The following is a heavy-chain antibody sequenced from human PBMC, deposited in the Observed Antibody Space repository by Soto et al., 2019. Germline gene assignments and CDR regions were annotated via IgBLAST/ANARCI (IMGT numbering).Heavy chain of an antibody. D-gene: IGHD5-18*01. CDR1: RFTFSGYA. V-gene: IGHV3-23*01. Sequence: EVQLLESGGGLVQPGGSLRLSCAASRFTFSGYAMSWVRQAPGKGLEWVSAVSGSGDSTYNADSVKGRFTIFRDNSKNTLYLQINSLRAEDTAVYYCAKDQGRGYSNGYSDYWGQGTLVTVSS. CDR2: VSGSGDST. J-gene: IGHJ4*02. CDR3: AKDQGRGYSNGYSDY.